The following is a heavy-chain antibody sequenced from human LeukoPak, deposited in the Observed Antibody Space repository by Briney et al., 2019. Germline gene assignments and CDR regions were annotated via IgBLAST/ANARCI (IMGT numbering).Heavy chain of an antibody. CDR3: AREEHRTSEIDY. D-gene: IGHD2-21*01. CDR2: IYTSGST. Sequence: SGTLSLTCAVSGGSISSSNWWSWIRQPAGKGLEWIGRIYTSGSTNYNPSLKSRVTISVDTSKNQFSLKLSSVTAADTAVYYCAREEHRTSEIDYWGQGILVTVSS. J-gene: IGHJ4*02. CDR1: GGSISSSNW. V-gene: IGHV4-61*02.